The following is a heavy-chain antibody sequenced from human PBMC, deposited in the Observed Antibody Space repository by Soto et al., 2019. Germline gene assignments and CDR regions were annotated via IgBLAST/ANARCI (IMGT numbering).Heavy chain of an antibody. CDR1: GGTFSSYA. J-gene: IGHJ3*02. CDR3: ASPEVDRSGHHTLDAFGI. CDR2: IIPIFGTA. V-gene: IGHV1-69*13. Sequence: SVKVSCKASGGTFSSYAISWVRQAPGQGLEWMGGIIPIFGTANYAQKFQGRVTITADESTSTAYMELSRLRSEDTAVYYCASPEVDRSGHHTLDAFGIWGQGTMVTVSS. D-gene: IGHD3-22*01.